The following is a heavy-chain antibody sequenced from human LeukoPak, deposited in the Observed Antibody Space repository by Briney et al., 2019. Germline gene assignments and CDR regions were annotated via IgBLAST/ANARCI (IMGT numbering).Heavy chain of an antibody. CDR2: FDPEDGET. D-gene: IGHD3-10*01. CDR3: AREGLLWFGELLSPDAFDI. CDR1: GYTLTELS. J-gene: IGHJ3*02. V-gene: IGHV1-24*01. Sequence: GASVKVSCKVSGYTLTELSMHWVRQAPGKGLEWMGGFDPEDGETIYAQKFQGRVTMTEDTSTDTAYMELSSLRSEDTAVYYCAREGLLWFGELLSPDAFDIWGQGTMVTVSS.